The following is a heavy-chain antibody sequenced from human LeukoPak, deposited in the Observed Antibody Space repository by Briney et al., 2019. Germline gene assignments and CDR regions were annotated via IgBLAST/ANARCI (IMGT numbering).Heavy chain of an antibody. CDR2: IYTSGST. J-gene: IGHJ4*02. D-gene: IGHD3-10*01. Sequence: PSETLSLTCTVAGGSISSYYWSWIRQPAGKGLEWIGRIYTSGSTNYNPSLKSRATMSVDTSKNQFSPKLSSVTAADTAVYYCARGGSGSSLDYWGQGTLVTVSS. CDR1: GGSISSYY. V-gene: IGHV4-4*07. CDR3: ARGGSGSSLDY.